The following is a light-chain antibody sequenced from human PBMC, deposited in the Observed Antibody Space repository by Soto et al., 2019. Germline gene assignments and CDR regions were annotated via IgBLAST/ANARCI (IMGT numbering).Light chain of an antibody. Sequence: EIVLSQSPAPLALSPGERAIISCRASQSVLDNHVDWYQQKPGQAPRLLIYGASSKVTGIPDRFSGSGSETDFTLTISRLESEDFAVYYCQQYVMSPPNFGGGTKVEIK. CDR2: GAS. CDR3: QQYVMSPPN. V-gene: IGKV3-20*01. J-gene: IGKJ4*01. CDR1: QSVLDNH.